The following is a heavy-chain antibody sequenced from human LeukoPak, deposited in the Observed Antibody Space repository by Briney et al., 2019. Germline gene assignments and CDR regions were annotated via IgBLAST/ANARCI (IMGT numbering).Heavy chain of an antibody. CDR1: GFTFRSYW. V-gene: IGHV3-74*01. CDR3: ASASGSYRFDP. CDR2: INSDLSIT. Sequence: GGSLRLSCAASGFTFRSYWMHWVRQAPGKGLVWVSRINSDLSITTYADSVKGRFTISRDNAKNTLYLQMNSLRAEDTGVYYCASASGSYRFDPWGQGTLVTLSS. J-gene: IGHJ5*02. D-gene: IGHD1-26*01.